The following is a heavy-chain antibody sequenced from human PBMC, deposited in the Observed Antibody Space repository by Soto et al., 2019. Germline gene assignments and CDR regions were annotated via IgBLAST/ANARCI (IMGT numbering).Heavy chain of an antibody. CDR1: GFTFSSYA. J-gene: IGHJ6*02. CDR2: ISGSGGST. Sequence: GGSLRLSCAASGFTFSSYAMSWVRQAPGNGLEWVSAISGSGGSTYYADSVKGRFTISRDNSKNTLYLQMNSLRAEDTAVSYCARDRRGKRITMVRGDYYYYYGMDVWGQGTTVTVSS. D-gene: IGHD3-10*01. CDR3: ARDRRGKRITMVRGDYYYYYGMDV. V-gene: IGHV3-23*01.